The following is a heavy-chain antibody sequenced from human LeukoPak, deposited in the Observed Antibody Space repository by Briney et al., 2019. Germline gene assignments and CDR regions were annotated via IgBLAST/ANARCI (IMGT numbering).Heavy chain of an antibody. CDR1: GDSISSSSYY. D-gene: IGHD3-10*01. CDR2: LYYSGST. V-gene: IGHV4-39*01. J-gene: IGHJ4*02. CDR3: ASSTGRGNYYGSGSFYKWDY. Sequence: PSETLSLTCTVSGDSISSSSYYWGWIRQPPEKGLEWIGNLYYSGSTYYNPSLKSRVTFFVDTSKNQFSLKLSSVTAADTAVYYCASSTGRGNYYGSGSFYKWDYWGQGTLVTVSS.